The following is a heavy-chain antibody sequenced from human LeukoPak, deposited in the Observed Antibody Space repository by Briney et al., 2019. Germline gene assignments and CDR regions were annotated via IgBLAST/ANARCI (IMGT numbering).Heavy chain of an antibody. CDR1: GFTFSNYA. CDR3: ARGTYPLDY. Sequence: GGSLRLSCAASGFTFSNYAMNWVRQAPGEGLEWVSAIGGSGGSTHYADSVKGRFTISRDNAKSTVYLQMNSLRAEDTALYYCARGTYPLDYWGQGTLVTVSS. D-gene: IGHD2-21*01. J-gene: IGHJ4*02. V-gene: IGHV3-23*01. CDR2: IGGSGGST.